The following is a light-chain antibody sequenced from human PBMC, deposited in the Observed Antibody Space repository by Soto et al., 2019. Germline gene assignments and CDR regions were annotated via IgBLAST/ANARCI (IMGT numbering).Light chain of an antibody. V-gene: IGKV1-5*03. Sequence: DIQMTQSPSTLSASVGDRVTITCRASQSISSWLAGYQQKTGKAPKLQIYKASSLESGVPSRFSGSGSGTEFTLTISSLQHDDVANYYCQQYNRYWTFGQGTNVEIK. CDR1: QSISSW. CDR3: QQYNRYWT. J-gene: IGKJ1*01. CDR2: KAS.